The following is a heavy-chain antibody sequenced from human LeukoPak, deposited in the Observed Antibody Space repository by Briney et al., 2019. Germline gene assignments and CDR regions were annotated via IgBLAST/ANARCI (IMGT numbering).Heavy chain of an antibody. D-gene: IGHD6-25*01. J-gene: IGHJ4*02. V-gene: IGHV4-34*01. CDR3: ARDRGLGYDS. CDR2: INHSGST. Sequence: SETLSLTCAVYGGSFSGYYWSWIRQPPGKGLEWIGEINHSGSTNYNPSLKSRVTISVDTSKNQFSLQLNSVTPEDTAVYFCARDRGLGYDSWGQGTLVTVSS. CDR1: GGSFSGYY.